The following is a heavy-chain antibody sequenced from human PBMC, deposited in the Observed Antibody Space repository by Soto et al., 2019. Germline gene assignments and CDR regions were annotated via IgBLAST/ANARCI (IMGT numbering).Heavy chain of an antibody. CDR1: GFTFTRYS. V-gene: IGHV3-21*01. J-gene: IGHJ4*02. Sequence: PWWSLRLSCAASGFTFTRYSMNWFRQAPGKGLEWVSSVSSTTNYIYYADSMKGRFTVSRDNAKNSVYLEMDSLSAEDTALYYCARESEDLTSNFDYWGQGTLVTVSS. CDR3: ARESEDLTSNFDY. CDR2: VSSTTNYI.